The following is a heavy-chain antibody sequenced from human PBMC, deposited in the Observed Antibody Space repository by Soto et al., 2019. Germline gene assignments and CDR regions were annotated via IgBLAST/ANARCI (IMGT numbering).Heavy chain of an antibody. CDR1: GFTFSSYG. CDR2: IWYDGSNK. J-gene: IGHJ4*02. CDR3: ARAIGVVATITLDY. V-gene: IGHV3-33*01. D-gene: IGHD5-12*01. Sequence: QVQLVESGGGVVQPGRSLRLSCAASGFTFSSYGRHWVRQAPGKGLEWVAVIWYDGSNKYYADSVKGRFTISRDNSKNTLYLQMNSLRAEDTAVYYCARAIGVVATITLDYWGQGTLVTVSS.